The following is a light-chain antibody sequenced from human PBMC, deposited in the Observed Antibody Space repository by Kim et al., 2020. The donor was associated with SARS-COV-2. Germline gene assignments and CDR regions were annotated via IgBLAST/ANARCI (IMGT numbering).Light chain of an antibody. V-gene: IGKV3-20*01. CDR2: GPS. J-gene: IGKJ5*01. CDR1: QSVSSNY. CDR3: QQYGSSST. Sequence: LSPGESATPSCRASQSVSSNYLAWYQQKPGQTPRLLIYGPSSRATGVPDRFSGSASGTDFTLTISRLEPEDFAVYYCQQYGSSSTFGQGTRLEIK.